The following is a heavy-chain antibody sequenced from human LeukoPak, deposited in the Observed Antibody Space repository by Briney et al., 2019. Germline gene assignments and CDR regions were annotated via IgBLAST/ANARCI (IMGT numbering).Heavy chain of an antibody. CDR1: GFTFGDYA. V-gene: IGHV3-49*03. CDR3: AREMYNIWVAMDV. Sequence: PGGSLRLSCTASGFTFGDYALSWFRQAPGKGLEWVGFIRSKAYGGTTEFAASVKGRFSISRADSKYIAYLQMNSLKTEDTAVYYCAREMYNIWVAMDVWGKGTTVTVSS. CDR2: IRSKAYGGTT. J-gene: IGHJ6*03. D-gene: IGHD1-1*01.